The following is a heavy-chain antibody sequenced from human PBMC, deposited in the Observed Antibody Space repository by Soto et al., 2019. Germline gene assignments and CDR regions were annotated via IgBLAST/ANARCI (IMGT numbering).Heavy chain of an antibody. Sequence: GGSLRLSCAASGFTFSSYGMHWVRQAPGKGLEWVAVISYDGSNKYYADSVKGRFTISRDNSKNTLYLQMNSLRAEDTAVYYCSSRPCHEYWCQGTLVTVSS. CDR2: ISYDGSNK. CDR1: GFTFSSYG. V-gene: IGHV3-30*03. J-gene: IGHJ4*02. CDR3: SSRPCHEY.